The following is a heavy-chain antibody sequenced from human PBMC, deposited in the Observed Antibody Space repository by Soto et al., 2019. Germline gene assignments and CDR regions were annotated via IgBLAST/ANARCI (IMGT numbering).Heavy chain of an antibody. Sequence: GGSLRLSCAASGFTFSSYSMNWVRQAPGKGLEWVSYISSSSSTIYYADSVKGRFTISRDNAKNSLYLQMNSLRAEDTAVYYCARDLGEWVRGAEFGTFDYCGQGTLVTVSS. D-gene: IGHD3-10*01. V-gene: IGHV3-48*01. CDR1: GFTFSSYS. CDR3: ARDLGEWVRGAEFGTFDY. CDR2: ISSSSSTI. J-gene: IGHJ4*02.